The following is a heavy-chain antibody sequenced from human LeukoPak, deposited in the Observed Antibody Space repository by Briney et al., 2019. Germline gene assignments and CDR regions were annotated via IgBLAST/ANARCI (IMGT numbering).Heavy chain of an antibody. Sequence: GGSLRLSCAASGFTFSSSPMSWVRQAPGKGLEWVSGISNSGANTYYADAVKGRFTISRDNSQTTLYLYMNSLGVEDTAVYYCAQDRYSSPAGYWGQGTLVTVS. CDR2: ISNSGANT. CDR3: AQDRYSSPAGY. CDR1: GFTFSSSP. J-gene: IGHJ4*02. D-gene: IGHD6-19*01. V-gene: IGHV3-23*01.